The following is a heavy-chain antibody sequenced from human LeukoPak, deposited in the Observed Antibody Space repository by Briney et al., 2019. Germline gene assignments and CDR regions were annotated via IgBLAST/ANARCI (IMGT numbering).Heavy chain of an antibody. CDR2: IKSKTDGGTT. CDR1: GFTFSSSA. Sequence: GGSLRLSCAASGFTFSSSAMSWVRQAPGKGLEWVGRIKSKTDGGTTDYAAPVKGRFTISRDDSKNTLYLQMNSLKTEDTAVYYCTTNYYDSSGYYSDYWGQGTLVTVSS. CDR3: TTNYYDSSGYYSDY. V-gene: IGHV3-15*01. D-gene: IGHD3-22*01. J-gene: IGHJ4*02.